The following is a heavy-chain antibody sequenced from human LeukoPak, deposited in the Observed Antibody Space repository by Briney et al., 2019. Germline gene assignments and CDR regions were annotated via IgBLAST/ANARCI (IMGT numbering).Heavy chain of an antibody. Sequence: QPGGSLRLSCAASGFTFNRSAISWVRQARGGGLEWVLTIGGTGDKPYSADSVRARFAISRDNARNTMFLQMNNLRAEDTAVYYCTRDLSAGMPGGFDYWGQGALVTVSS. D-gene: IGHD1-26*01. CDR3: TRDLSAGMPGGFDY. V-gene: IGHV3-23*01. CDR2: IGGTGDKP. CDR1: GFTFNRSA. J-gene: IGHJ4*02.